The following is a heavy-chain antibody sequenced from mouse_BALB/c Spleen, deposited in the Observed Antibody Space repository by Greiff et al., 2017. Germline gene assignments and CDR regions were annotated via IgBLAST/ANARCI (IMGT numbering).Heavy chain of an antibody. V-gene: IGHV3-2*02. D-gene: IGHD2-3*01. CDR1: GYSITSDYA. J-gene: IGHJ3*01. Sequence: VQLQQSGPGLVKPSQSLSLTCTVTGYSITSDYAWNWIRQFPGNKLEWMGYISYSGSTSYNPSLKSRISITRDTSKNQFFLQLNSVTTEDTATYYCARSLDGYYGFAYWGQGTLVTVSA. CDR3: ARSLDGYYGFAY. CDR2: ISYSGST.